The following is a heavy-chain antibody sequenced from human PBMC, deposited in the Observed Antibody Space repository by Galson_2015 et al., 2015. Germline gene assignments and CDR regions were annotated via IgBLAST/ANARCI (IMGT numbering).Heavy chain of an antibody. V-gene: IGHV3-21*01. CDR3: ARQILDYDFWSGYYPTNFDY. CDR1: EFTFSSYY. D-gene: IGHD3-3*01. Sequence: SLRLSCAASEFTFSSYYMSWVRQAPGKGLEWVSSISSTTTYIYYADSVKGRFTISRDNAKNSLYLQMNSLGAEDTAVYYCARQILDYDFWSGYYPTNFDYGGQGTLVTVSS. CDR2: ISSTTTYI. J-gene: IGHJ4*02.